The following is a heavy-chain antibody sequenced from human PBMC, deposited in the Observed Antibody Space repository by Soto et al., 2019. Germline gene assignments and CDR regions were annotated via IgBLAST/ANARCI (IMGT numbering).Heavy chain of an antibody. V-gene: IGHV4-34*01. CDR1: GGAFNGYY. J-gene: IGHJ4*02. CDR2: INHTGTV. CDR3: ARAGAALVRGSIGGFDY. D-gene: IGHD3-10*01. Sequence: QVHLQQWGAGLLKPSETLSLTCAVNGGAFNGYYWTWIGQSPGKGLPWVREINHTGTVAYNPSLKSPVTFSLDTSKKQLSLTLTSVTAAHTAVYCCARAGAALVRGSIGGFDYWGQGTLVTVSS.